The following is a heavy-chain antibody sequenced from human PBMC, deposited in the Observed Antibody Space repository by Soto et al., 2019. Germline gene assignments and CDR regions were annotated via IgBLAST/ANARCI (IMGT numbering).Heavy chain of an antibody. J-gene: IGHJ4*02. Sequence: GGSLRLSCAASGFTFSSYGMHWVRQAPGKGLEWVAVISYDGSNKYYADSVKGRFTISRDNSKNTLYLQMNSLRAEDTAVYYCAKGTFWALDYWGQGTLVTVSS. CDR3: AKGTFWALDY. D-gene: IGHD3-16*01. CDR1: GFTFSSYG. V-gene: IGHV3-30*18. CDR2: ISYDGSNK.